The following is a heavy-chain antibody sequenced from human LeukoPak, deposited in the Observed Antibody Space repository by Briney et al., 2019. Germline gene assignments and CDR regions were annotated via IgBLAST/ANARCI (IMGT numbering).Heavy chain of an antibody. CDR2: ISSSDNTI. J-gene: IGHJ4*02. D-gene: IGHD5-18*01. CDR3: ARVHRGYSYGRLDY. CDR1: GFAFSDYS. V-gene: IGHV3-48*02. Sequence: PGGSLRLSCAASGFAFSDYSMNWVRQAPGKGLEWVLYISSSDNTIHYADSVKGRFTISRDNAKNSLYLEMNSLRDEDTAVYYCARVHRGYSYGRLDYWGQGTLVTVSS.